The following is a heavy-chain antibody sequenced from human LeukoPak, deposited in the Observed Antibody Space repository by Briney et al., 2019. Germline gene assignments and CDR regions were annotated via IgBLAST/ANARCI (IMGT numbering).Heavy chain of an antibody. Sequence: PSETLSLTCAVYGGSFSGYYWSWIRQPPGKGLEWIGEINHSGSTNYNPSLKSRVTISVDTSKNQFSLKLSSVTAADTAVYYCARLYGSGSSYWGQGTLVTVSS. D-gene: IGHD3-10*01. CDR2: INHSGST. J-gene: IGHJ4*02. CDR1: GGSFSGYY. CDR3: ARLYGSGSSY. V-gene: IGHV4-34*01.